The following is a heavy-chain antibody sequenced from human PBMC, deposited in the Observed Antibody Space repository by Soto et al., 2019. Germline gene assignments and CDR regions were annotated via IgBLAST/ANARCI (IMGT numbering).Heavy chain of an antibody. CDR3: ARGGYCSSTSCHSDYYGMDV. CDR2: IRNKANSYTT. Sequence: GSLRLSCAASGFTFSDHYMDWVRQAPGKGLEWVGRIRNKANSYTTEYAASVKGRFTISRDDSKNSLYLQMNGLKTEDTAVYYCARGGYCSSTSCHSDYYGMDVWGQGTTVTVSS. J-gene: IGHJ6*02. D-gene: IGHD2-2*01. CDR1: GFTFSDHY. V-gene: IGHV3-72*01.